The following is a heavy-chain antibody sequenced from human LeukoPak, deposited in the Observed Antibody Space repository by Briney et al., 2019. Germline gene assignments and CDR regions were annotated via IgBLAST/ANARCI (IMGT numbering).Heavy chain of an antibody. CDR3: ARALDYYGSGSQLL. J-gene: IGHJ4*02. CDR1: GFTVSSSY. CDR2: MYSGGAT. D-gene: IGHD3-10*01. V-gene: IGHV3-53*01. Sequence: GGSLRLSCAASGFTVSSSYMSWVRQAPGKGLEWVSVMYSGGATYYANSVKGRFTISRDNAKNSLYLQMNSLRAEDTAVYYCARALDYYGSGSQLLWDQGTLVTVSS.